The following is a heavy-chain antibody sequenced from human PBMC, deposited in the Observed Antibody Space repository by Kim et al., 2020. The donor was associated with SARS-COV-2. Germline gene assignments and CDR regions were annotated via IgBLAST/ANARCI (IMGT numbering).Heavy chain of an antibody. CDR3: ARQGTTLTGGAYCGGDCYPSYFDY. Sequence: SETLSLTRTVSGGSISSSSYYWGWIRQPPGKGLEWIGSIYYSGSTYYNPSLKSRVTISVDTSKNQFSLKLSSVTAADTAVYYCARQGTTLTGGAYCGGDCYPSYFDYWGQGTLVTVSS. J-gene: IGHJ4*02. CDR1: GGSISSSSYY. D-gene: IGHD2-21*02. CDR2: IYYSGST. V-gene: IGHV4-39*01.